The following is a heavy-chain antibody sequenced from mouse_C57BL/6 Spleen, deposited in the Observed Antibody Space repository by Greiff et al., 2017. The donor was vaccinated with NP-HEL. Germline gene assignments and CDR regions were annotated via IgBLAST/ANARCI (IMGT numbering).Heavy chain of an antibody. CDR3: ARQGPLFAY. J-gene: IGHJ3*01. Sequence: EVQLQESGGDLVKPGGSLKLSCAASGFTFSSYGMSWVRQTPDKRLEWVATISSGGSYTYYPDSVKGRFTISRDNAKNTLYLQMSSLKSEDTAMYYCARQGPLFAYWGQGTLVTVSA. V-gene: IGHV5-6*01. CDR2: ISSGGSYT. D-gene: IGHD3-3*01. CDR1: GFTFSSYG.